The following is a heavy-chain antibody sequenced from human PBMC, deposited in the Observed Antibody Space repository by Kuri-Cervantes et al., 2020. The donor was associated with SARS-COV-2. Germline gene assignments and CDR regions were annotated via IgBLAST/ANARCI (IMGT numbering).Heavy chain of an antibody. CDR3: ARVRAARISFHAFDI. V-gene: IGHV3-23*01. CDR1: GFTFSSYA. J-gene: IGHJ3*02. D-gene: IGHD6-6*01. Sequence: GESLKISCAASGFTFSSYAMSWVRQAPGKGLEWVSAIGGSGGSTYYADSVKGRFNISRDNAKNTLYLQMNSLRAEDTAVYYCARVRAARISFHAFDIWGQGTMVTVSS. CDR2: IGGSGGST.